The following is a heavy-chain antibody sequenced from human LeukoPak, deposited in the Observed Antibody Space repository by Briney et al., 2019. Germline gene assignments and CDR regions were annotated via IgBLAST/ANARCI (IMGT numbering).Heavy chain of an antibody. V-gene: IGHV4-59*01. Sequence: SETLSLTCTVPGGSISSYYWSWIRQPPGKGLEWIGYIYYSGSTNYNPSLKSRVTVSVDTSKNQFSLKLSSVTAADTAVYYCAGGDYEIDYWGQGTLVTVSS. D-gene: IGHD2-21*02. J-gene: IGHJ4*02. CDR1: GGSISSYY. CDR3: AGGDYEIDY. CDR2: IYYSGST.